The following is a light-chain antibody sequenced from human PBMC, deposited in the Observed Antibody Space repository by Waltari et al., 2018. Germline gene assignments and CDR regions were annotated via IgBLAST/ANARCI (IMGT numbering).Light chain of an antibody. Sequence: CSASQTINNNFLVWYQQKPGQAPRLIIHGASSRATGFPDRFSGSGSGTDFTLTINSLKPEDSAVYYCQQYDGSVLTFGGGTKVEI. V-gene: IGKV3-20*01. CDR1: QTINNNF. CDR3: QQYDGSVLT. J-gene: IGKJ4*01. CDR2: GAS.